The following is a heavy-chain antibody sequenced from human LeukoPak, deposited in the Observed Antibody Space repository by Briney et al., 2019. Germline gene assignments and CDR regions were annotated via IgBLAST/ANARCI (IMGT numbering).Heavy chain of an antibody. V-gene: IGHV4-39*01. Sequence: PSETLSLTCTVSGGSISSSSYYWGWIRQPPGKGLEWIGSIYYSGSTYYNPSLKSRVTISVDTSKNQFSLKLSSVTAADTAVYYCARRQPDYYDSSGYSDWGQGTLVTISS. D-gene: IGHD3-22*01. J-gene: IGHJ4*02. CDR2: IYYSGST. CDR3: ARRQPDYYDSSGYSD. CDR1: GGSISSSSYY.